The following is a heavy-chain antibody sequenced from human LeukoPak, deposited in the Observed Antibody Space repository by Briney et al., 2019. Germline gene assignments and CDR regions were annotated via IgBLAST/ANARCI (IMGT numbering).Heavy chain of an antibody. J-gene: IGHJ4*02. D-gene: IGHD6-19*01. CDR2: IYSGGST. CDR3: ARTYGSGWYDPLTY. CDR1: GFTVSSNY. Sequence: GGSLRLSCAASGFTVSSNYMSWVRQAPGKGLEWVSVIYSGGSTYYADSVKDRFTISRDNSKNTLFLQMTSLRAEDTAVYYCARTYGSGWYDPLTYWGQGTLVTVSS. V-gene: IGHV3-66*02.